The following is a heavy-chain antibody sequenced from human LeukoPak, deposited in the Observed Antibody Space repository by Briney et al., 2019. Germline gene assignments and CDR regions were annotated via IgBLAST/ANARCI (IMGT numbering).Heavy chain of an antibody. Sequence: GGSLRLSCVASGFTFSTYAMSWVRQAPGKGLEWVSFISVSGGTTYYADSVKGRFTISRDNSKDTLYLQMNSLRAEDTAVYYCSKDLGHCSTTSCFFDYWGQGTLVTVSS. D-gene: IGHD2-2*01. V-gene: IGHV3-23*01. CDR1: GFTFSTYA. J-gene: IGHJ4*02. CDR3: SKDLGHCSTTSCFFDY. CDR2: ISVSGGTT.